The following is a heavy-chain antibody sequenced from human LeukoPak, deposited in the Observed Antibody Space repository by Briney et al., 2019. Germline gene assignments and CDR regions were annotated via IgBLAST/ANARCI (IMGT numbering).Heavy chain of an antibody. J-gene: IGHJ4*02. CDR3: VGDYYYDSSGYVDY. D-gene: IGHD3-22*01. CDR1: GYTFTSYG. Sequence: GASVKVSCKASGYTFTSYGISWVREAPGQGLEWMGWISAYNGNANCAQNLQGRITMTTDTSTSTAYMELTSLISVHTAVYYCVGDYYYDSSGYVDYWGQGTLVTVSS. V-gene: IGHV1-18*01. CDR2: ISAYNGNA.